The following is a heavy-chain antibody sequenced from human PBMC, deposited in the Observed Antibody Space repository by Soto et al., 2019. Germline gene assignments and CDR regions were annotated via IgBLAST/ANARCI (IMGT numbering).Heavy chain of an antibody. J-gene: IGHJ6*03. CDR2: FDPEDGET. CDR1: GYTLTELS. CDR3: AARGYYGSGSYYNDYYYYYYMDV. D-gene: IGHD3-10*01. Sequence: ASVKVSCKVSGYTLTELSMHWVRQAPGKGLEWMGGFDPEDGETIYAQKFQGRVTMTEDTSTDTAYVELSSLRSEDTAVYYCAARGYYGSGSYYNDYYYYYYMDVWGKGTTVTVSS. V-gene: IGHV1-24*01.